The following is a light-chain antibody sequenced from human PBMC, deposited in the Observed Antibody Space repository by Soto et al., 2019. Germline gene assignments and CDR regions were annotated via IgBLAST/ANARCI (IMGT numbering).Light chain of an antibody. Sequence: IHMTQSPSTLSASVGDTVTIAFGPSQSISRWLAWYQQKPGKAPKILISDASILESGVPSSFRGTGSGTEFTLTISSLKPDDFATYFCQQYNSFYLITFGQGTRLEI. V-gene: IGKV1-5*01. CDR1: QSISRW. CDR2: DAS. CDR3: QQYNSFYLIT. J-gene: IGKJ5*01.